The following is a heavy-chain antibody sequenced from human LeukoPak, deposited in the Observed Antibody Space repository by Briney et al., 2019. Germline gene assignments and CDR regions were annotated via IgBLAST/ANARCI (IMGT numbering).Heavy chain of an antibody. V-gene: IGHV3-23*01. Sequence: GGSLRLSCEASGFTFGSHAMYWVRQAPGKGLEWVAGIFGSGGSPHYADPVKGRFTISRDNSRNTVYLQINSLRAEDTAVYYCGKTKVGYSSGQKPGWPVDYWGQGTLVNVSS. CDR3: GKTKVGYSSGQKPGWPVDY. D-gene: IGHD5-18*01. J-gene: IGHJ4*02. CDR1: GFTFGSHA. CDR2: IFGSGGSP.